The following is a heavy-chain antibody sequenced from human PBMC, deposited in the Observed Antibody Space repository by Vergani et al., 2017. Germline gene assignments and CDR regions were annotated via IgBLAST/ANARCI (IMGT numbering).Heavy chain of an antibody. CDR3: AKSQVAYYYDSSGSAFDI. CDR2: ISSSGSTI. J-gene: IGHJ3*02. CDR1: GFTFSDYY. V-gene: IGHV3-11*01. Sequence: QVQLVESGGGLVKPGGSLRLSCAASGFTFSDYYMSWIRQAPGKGLEWVSYISSSGSTIYYADSVKGRFTISRDNAKNSLYLQMNSLRAEDTAVYYCAKSQVAYYYDSSGSAFDIWGQGTLVTVSS. D-gene: IGHD3-22*01.